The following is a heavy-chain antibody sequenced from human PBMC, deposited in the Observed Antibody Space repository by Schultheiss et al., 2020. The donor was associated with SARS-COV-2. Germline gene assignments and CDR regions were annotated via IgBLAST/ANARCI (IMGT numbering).Heavy chain of an antibody. CDR2: INSDGSST. D-gene: IGHD2-15*01. Sequence: GGSLRLSCAASGFTFSSYWMHWVRQAPGKGLVWVSRINSDGSSTSYADSVKGRFTISRDNAKNTLYLQMNSLRAEDTAVYYCARCAVWGSATPVCPLDYWGQGTLGTVSS. J-gene: IGHJ4*02. V-gene: IGHV3-74*01. CDR1: GFTFSSYW. CDR3: ARCAVWGSATPVCPLDY.